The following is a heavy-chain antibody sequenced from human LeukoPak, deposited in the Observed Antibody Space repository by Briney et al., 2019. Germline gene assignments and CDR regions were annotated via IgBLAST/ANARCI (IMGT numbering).Heavy chain of an antibody. CDR2: IIPIFGTA. J-gene: IGHJ4*02. CDR3: ASGGSYGFDY. Sequence: SVKVSCKASGGTFSSYAISWLRQAPGQGLEWMGGIIPIFGTANYAQKFQGRVTITTDESTSTAYMELSSLRSEDTAVYYCASGGSYGFDYWGQGTLVTVSS. V-gene: IGHV1-69*05. CDR1: GGTFSSYA. D-gene: IGHD1-26*01.